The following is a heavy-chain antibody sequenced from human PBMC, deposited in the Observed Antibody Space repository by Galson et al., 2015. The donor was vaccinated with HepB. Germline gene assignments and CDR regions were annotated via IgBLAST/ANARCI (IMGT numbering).Heavy chain of an antibody. CDR1: GYTFIGYY. Sequence: SVKVSCKASGYTFIGYYLHWVRQAPGQGLEWMGWINPNSGATNSAQKFQGRVTMTRDTSISTTYMEVNSLTPDDTAVYYCARASGDGVWDYWGQGSLVTVSS. V-gene: IGHV1-2*02. CDR3: ARASGDGVWDY. D-gene: IGHD1-26*01. CDR2: INPNSGAT. J-gene: IGHJ4*02.